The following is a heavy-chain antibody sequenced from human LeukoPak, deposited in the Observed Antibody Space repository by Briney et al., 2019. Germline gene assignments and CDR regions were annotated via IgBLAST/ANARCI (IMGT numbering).Heavy chain of an antibody. V-gene: IGHV3-21*04. CDR3: ARTRHGDY. CDR1: GFTFSSFV. Sequence: PGGSLRLSCAASGFTFSSFVMHWVRQAPGKGLEWVSSISSSSSYIYYADSVKGRFTISRDNAKNSMYLQMNSLRAEDTAVYYCARTRHGDYWGQGTLVTVSS. CDR2: ISSSSSYI. D-gene: IGHD6-19*01. J-gene: IGHJ4*02.